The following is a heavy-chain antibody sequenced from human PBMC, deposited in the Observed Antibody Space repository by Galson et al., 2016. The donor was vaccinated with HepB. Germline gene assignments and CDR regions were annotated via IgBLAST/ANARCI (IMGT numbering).Heavy chain of an antibody. CDR2: IYSGGST. CDR3: ARAYQYTLDY. J-gene: IGHJ4*02. V-gene: IGHV3-66*01. D-gene: IGHD1-1*01. CDR1: GFTVSNNY. Sequence: SLRLSCAASGFTVSNNYMRWVRQAPGKGLEWVSLIYSGGSTYYADSVKGRFTISRDNAKNSLYLQMNSLRAEDTAVYFCARAYQYTLDYWGQGTLVTVSS.